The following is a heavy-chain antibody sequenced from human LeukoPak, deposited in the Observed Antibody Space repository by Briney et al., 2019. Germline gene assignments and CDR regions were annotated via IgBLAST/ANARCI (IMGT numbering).Heavy chain of an antibody. CDR2: IYTSGRT. Sequence: SETLSLTCSVSGESISSHYWSWIRQPPGKGLEWIGYIYTSGRTNYNPSLKSRVSISVGSSKNQFSLRLSSVTAADTAVYYCARHQDYDSSGYFDYWGQGTLVTVSS. V-gene: IGHV4-4*09. J-gene: IGHJ4*02. CDR1: GESISSHY. D-gene: IGHD3-22*01. CDR3: ARHQDYDSSGYFDY.